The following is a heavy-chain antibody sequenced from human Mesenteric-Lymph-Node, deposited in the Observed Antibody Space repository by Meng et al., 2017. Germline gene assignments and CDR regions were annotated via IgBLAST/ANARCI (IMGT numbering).Heavy chain of an antibody. CDR3: ARLVDYYDSSGYYGWFDP. V-gene: IGHV1-2*06. D-gene: IGHD3-22*01. CDR2: INPNSGGT. J-gene: IGHJ5*02. CDR1: GYTFTGYY. Sequence: ASVKVSCKASGYTFTGYYMHWVRQAPGQGLEWMGRINPNSGGTNYAQKFQGRVTMTRDTSISTAYMELSRLRSDDTAVYYCARLVDYYDSSGYYGWFDPWGQGTLVTVSS.